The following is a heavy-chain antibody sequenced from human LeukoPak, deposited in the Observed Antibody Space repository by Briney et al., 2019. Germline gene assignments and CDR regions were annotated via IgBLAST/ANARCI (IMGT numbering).Heavy chain of an antibody. CDR3: ARDFHRRLYDSSGYYLY. J-gene: IGHJ4*02. CDR2: ISSSSSYI. D-gene: IGHD3-22*01. Sequence: PGGSLRLSCAASGFTFSSYSMNWVRQAPGKGLEWVSSISSSSSYIYYADSVKGRFTISGDNAKNSLYLQMNSLRAEDTAVYYCARDFHRRLYDSSGYYLYWGQGTLVSVSS. V-gene: IGHV3-21*01. CDR1: GFTFSSYS.